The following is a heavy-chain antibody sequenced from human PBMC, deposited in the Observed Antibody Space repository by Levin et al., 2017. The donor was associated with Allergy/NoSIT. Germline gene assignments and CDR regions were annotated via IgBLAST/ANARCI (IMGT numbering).Heavy chain of an antibody. CDR2: INPNSGGT. CDR1: GYTFTGYY. D-gene: IGHD6-19*01. V-gene: IGHV1-2*02. J-gene: IGHJ4*02. CDR3: ARERHGIAVAGTPFYFDY. Sequence: ASVKVSCKASGYTFTGYYMHWVRQAPGQGLEWMGWINPNSGGTNYAQKFQGRVTMTRDTSISTAYMELSRLRSDDTAVYYCARERHGIAVAGTPFYFDYWGQGTLVTVSS.